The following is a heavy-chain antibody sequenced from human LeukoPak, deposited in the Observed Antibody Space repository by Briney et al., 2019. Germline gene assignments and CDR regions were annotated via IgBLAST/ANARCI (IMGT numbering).Heavy chain of an antibody. CDR1: GFSLSSYW. D-gene: IGHD3-10*02. CDR3: AELGITMIGGV. J-gene: IGHJ6*04. V-gene: IGHV3-48*04. Sequence: GGSLRLSCAASGFSLSSYWMTWVRQAPGKGLEWGSYISSSGSTIYYADSVKGRFTISRDNAKNSLYLQMNSLRAEDTAVYYCAELGITMIGGVWGKGTTVTISS. CDR2: ISSSGSTI.